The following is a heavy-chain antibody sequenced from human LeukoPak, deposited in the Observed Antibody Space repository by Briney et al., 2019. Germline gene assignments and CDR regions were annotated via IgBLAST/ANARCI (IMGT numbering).Heavy chain of an antibody. CDR3: ARNKYFDSSGYLLGHFDY. J-gene: IGHJ4*02. V-gene: IGHV3-30*02. D-gene: IGHD3-22*01. CDR2: IRYDGSNK. Sequence: GGSLRLSCAASGFTFSSYGMHWVRQAPGKGLEWVAFIRYDGSNKYYGDSVKGRFTISRDNSKNMLYLQLNSLRAEDTAVYYCARNKYFDSSGYLLGHFDYWGQGTLVTVSS. CDR1: GFTFSSYG.